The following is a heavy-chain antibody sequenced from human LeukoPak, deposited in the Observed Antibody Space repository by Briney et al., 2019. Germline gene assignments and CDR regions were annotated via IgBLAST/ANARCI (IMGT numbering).Heavy chain of an antibody. J-gene: IGHJ4*02. CDR2: ISAYNGNT. Sequence: ASVKVSCKASGYTFTSYGISWVRQAPGQGLEWMGWISAYNGNTNYAQKLQGRVTMTTDTSTSTAYMELRSPRSDDTAVYYCARFRNYYGSGSYFDYWGQGTLVTVSS. CDR1: GYTFTSYG. V-gene: IGHV1-18*01. CDR3: ARFRNYYGSGSYFDY. D-gene: IGHD3-10*01.